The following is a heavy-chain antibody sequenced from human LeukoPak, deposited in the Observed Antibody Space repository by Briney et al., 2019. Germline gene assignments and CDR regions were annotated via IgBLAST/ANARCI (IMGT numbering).Heavy chain of an antibody. Sequence: SETLSLTCTVSGGSISSYYWSWIRQPAGKGLEWIGRIYTSGSTNYNPSLKSRVTMPVDTSKNQFSLKLSSVTAADTAVYYCARSTVTPGYYYYYYMDVWGKGTTVTVSS. CDR2: IYTSGST. CDR1: GGSISSYY. CDR3: ARSTVTPGYYYYYYMDV. J-gene: IGHJ6*03. D-gene: IGHD4-11*01. V-gene: IGHV4-4*07.